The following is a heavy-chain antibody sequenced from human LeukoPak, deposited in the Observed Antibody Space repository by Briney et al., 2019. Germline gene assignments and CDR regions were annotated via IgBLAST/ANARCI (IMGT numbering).Heavy chain of an antibody. CDR1: GGSIGLYY. V-gene: IGHV4-59*01. CDR2: VYYSGST. CDR3: ARGGDFSASPTLY. Sequence: PSETLSLTCTVSGGSIGLYYWSWIRQSPGKGLEWIGDVYYSGSTNYNPSLKSRVTLSVDTSRNQFSLRMTSATAADTAVYFCARGGDFSASPTLYWGQGTLVTVSS. J-gene: IGHJ4*02. D-gene: IGHD3-10*01.